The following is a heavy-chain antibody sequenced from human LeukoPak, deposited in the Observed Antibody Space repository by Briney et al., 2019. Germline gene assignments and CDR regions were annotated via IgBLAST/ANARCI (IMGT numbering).Heavy chain of an antibody. D-gene: IGHD7-27*01. CDR2: IYTSGST. Sequence: PSETLSLTCTLSSGSFSSSYWSWIRQPAGKGLEWSGRIYTSGSTNYNPSLKSRVTMSVDTSKNQFSLKLSSVTAADTAVYYCASRKLGNDYWGQGTLVTVSS. V-gene: IGHV4-4*07. CDR3: ASRKLGNDY. CDR1: SGSFSSSY. J-gene: IGHJ4*02.